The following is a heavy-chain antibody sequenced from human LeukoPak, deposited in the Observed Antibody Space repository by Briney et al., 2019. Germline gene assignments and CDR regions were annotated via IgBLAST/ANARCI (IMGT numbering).Heavy chain of an antibody. Sequence: PGGSLRLSCAASGFTFSSYGMHWVRQAPGKGLEWVAVISYDGSNKYYADSVKGRFTISRDNSKNTLYLQMNSLRAEVTAVYYCAKVEVYSGYDYDYWGQGTLVTVSS. V-gene: IGHV3-30*18. CDR2: ISYDGSNK. CDR1: GFTFSSYG. J-gene: IGHJ4*02. D-gene: IGHD5-12*01. CDR3: AKVEVYSGYDYDY.